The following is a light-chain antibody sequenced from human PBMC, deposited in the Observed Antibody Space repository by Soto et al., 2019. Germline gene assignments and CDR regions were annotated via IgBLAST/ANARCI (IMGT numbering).Light chain of an antibody. CDR3: SSCTSSSTLL. CDR1: SSDVGGYDY. V-gene: IGLV2-14*01. J-gene: IGLJ2*01. Sequence: QSALTQPASVSGSPGQSITISCTGTSSDVGGYDYVSWYQQHPGKAPKLLIYDVSNRPSGVPNRFSGSKSGNTASLTISGLQAEDEADYYCSSCTSSSTLLFGGGTKVTVL. CDR2: DVS.